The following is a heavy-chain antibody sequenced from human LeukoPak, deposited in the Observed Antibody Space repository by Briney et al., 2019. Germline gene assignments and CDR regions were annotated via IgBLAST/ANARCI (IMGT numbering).Heavy chain of an antibody. Sequence: GGSLRLSCAASGFTFSSYGMHWVRQAPGKGLEWVAFIPYDGAYKNYADSVKGRFTISRDDSKNMVYLQVYSLRPEDTAVYYCAKRDSKSSGYSFDHWGQGTLVTASS. CDR2: IPYDGAYK. CDR1: GFTFSSYG. CDR3: AKRDSKSSGYSFDH. J-gene: IGHJ4*02. V-gene: IGHV3-30*02. D-gene: IGHD3-22*01.